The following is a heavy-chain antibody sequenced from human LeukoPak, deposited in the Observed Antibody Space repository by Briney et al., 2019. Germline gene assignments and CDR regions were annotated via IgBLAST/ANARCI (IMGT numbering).Heavy chain of an antibody. CDR2: VVVGSGNT. D-gene: IGHD6-19*01. J-gene: IGHJ3*02. V-gene: IGHV1-58*02. CDR1: GFSFTGSV. CDR3: AAHSSRWYDHDAFDI. Sequence: GASVKVSCKASGFSFTGSVIQWVRQARGQRLEWIGWVVVGSGNTNYAQKFQERVTITRDRSTNTPYMELSILRSEDTALYCCAAHSSRWYDHDAFDIWGQGTMVTVSS.